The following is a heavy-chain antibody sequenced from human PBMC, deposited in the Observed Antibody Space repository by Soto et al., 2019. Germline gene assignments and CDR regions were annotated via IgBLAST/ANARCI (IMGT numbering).Heavy chain of an antibody. D-gene: IGHD3-10*01. CDR1: GFTFSSYS. CDR3: AKGAPPGSGSYFDYYYYGMDV. Sequence: GGSLRLSCAASGFTFSSYSMNWVRQAPGKGLEWVSSISSSSSYIYYADSVKGRFTISRDNAKNSLYLQMNSLRAEDTAVYYCAKGAPPGSGSYFDYYYYGMDVWGQGTTVTVSS. V-gene: IGHV3-21*04. CDR2: ISSSSSYI. J-gene: IGHJ6*02.